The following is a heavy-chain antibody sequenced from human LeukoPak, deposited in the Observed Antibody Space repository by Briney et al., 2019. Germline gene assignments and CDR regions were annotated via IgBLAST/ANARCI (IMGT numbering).Heavy chain of an antibody. V-gene: IGHV3-30*02. D-gene: IGHD3-22*01. Sequence: GGALRLSCAASGFTFSSYGMQWVRQAPGKGLEWVAFIRYEGSNKYYEDSVKGRFTISRDNSKNTQYLQMNSLRAEDTAVYYCAKGPYYYDSSGLYYFDYWGQGTLVTVSS. CDR2: IRYEGSNK. CDR3: AKGPYYYDSSGLYYFDY. CDR1: GFTFSSYG. J-gene: IGHJ4*02.